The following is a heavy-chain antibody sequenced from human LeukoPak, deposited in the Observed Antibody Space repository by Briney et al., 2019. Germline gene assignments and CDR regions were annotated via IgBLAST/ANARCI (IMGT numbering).Heavy chain of an antibody. CDR2: IYSGGST. V-gene: IGHV3-66*01. CDR3: ARSLYGDYVDY. J-gene: IGHJ4*02. CDR1: GFTISSNY. Sequence: GGPLRLSCAASGFTISSNYMSWVRQAPGKGLEWVSVIYSGGSTYYADSVKGRFTISRDNSKNTLYLQMNSLRAEDTAVYYCARSLYGDYVDYWGQGTLVTVSS. D-gene: IGHD4-17*01.